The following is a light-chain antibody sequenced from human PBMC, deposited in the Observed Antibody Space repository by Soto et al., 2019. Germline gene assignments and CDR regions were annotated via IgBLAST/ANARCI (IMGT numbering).Light chain of an antibody. CDR3: CSYAGSYFYV. Sequence: QSVLTQPASVSGSPGQSITISCTGTSSDVGSDNLVSWYQQHPGKAPKLIIYEGSKRPSGVSDRFSGSKSGNTASLTISGLQAEDEADYYCCSYAGSYFYVFGTGTKVTVL. CDR2: EGS. V-gene: IGLV2-23*01. J-gene: IGLJ1*01. CDR1: SSDVGSDNL.